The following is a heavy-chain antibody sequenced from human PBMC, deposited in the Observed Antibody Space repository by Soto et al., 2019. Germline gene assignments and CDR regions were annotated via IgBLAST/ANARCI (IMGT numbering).Heavy chain of an antibody. CDR2: IYYSGST. D-gene: IGHD3-10*02. CDR3: ARHVRGKQLAVFLWYFDY. J-gene: IGHJ4*02. CDR1: GGSISSSSYY. Sequence: SETLSLTCTVSGGSISSSSYYWGWIRQPPGKGLEWIGSIYYSGSTYYNPSLKSRVTISVDTSKNQFSLKLSSVTAADTAVYYCARHVRGKQLAVFLWYFDYWGQGTLVNVSS. V-gene: IGHV4-39*01.